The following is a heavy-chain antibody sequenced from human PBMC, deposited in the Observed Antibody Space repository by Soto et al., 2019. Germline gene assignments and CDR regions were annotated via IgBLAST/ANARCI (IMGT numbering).Heavy chain of an antibody. J-gene: IGHJ4*02. Sequence: GVSLRLSCAASGFTFSGYAMSWVRQAPGKGLEWVSIITSDGRTYYADSVKGRFTISRDNSKNTVYLQMNSLRAEDTAVYYCAKDYSTVTTDPLSVVLFDYWGQGALVTVSS. CDR2: ITSDGRT. D-gene: IGHD4-17*01. CDR1: GFTFSGYA. V-gene: IGHV3-23*01. CDR3: AKDYSTVTTDPLSVVLFDY.